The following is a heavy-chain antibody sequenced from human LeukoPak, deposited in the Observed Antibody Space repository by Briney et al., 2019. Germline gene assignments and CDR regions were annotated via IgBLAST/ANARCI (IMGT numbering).Heavy chain of an antibody. Sequence: SETLSLTCTVPGGSISSYYWSWIRQPPGRGLEWIGYIYYSGSTNYNPSLKSRVTISVDTSKNQFSLKLTSVTAADTAVYYCARVECSGGSCYPIYYYYYMDVWGKGTTVTVSS. CDR3: ARVECSGGSCYPIYYYYYMDV. J-gene: IGHJ6*03. CDR2: IYYSGST. V-gene: IGHV4-59*01. D-gene: IGHD2-15*01. CDR1: GGSISSYY.